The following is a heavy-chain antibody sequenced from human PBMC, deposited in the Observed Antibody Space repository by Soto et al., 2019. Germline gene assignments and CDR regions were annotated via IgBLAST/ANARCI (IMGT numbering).Heavy chain of an antibody. CDR3: ARVINPESSDSSGYYFLRSHAFDI. CDR1: GGSISSGDYY. J-gene: IGHJ3*02. V-gene: IGHV4-30-4*01. CDR2: IYYSGST. Sequence: ASETLSLTCTVSGGSISSGDYYWSWIRQPPGKGLEWIGYIYYSGSTYYNPSLKSRVTISVDTSKNQFSLKLSSVTAADTAVYYCARVINPESSDSSGYYFLRSHAFDIWGQGTMVTVSS. D-gene: IGHD3-22*01.